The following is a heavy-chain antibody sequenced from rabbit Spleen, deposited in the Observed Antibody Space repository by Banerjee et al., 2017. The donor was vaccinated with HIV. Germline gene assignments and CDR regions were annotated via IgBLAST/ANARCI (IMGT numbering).Heavy chain of an antibody. Sequence: QSLEESGGGLVQPEGSLTLTCTASGFSFSSSDYMTWVRQAPGKGLEWIGYIYVVGTTEYASWVNGRFTISSDNAQNTVDLEMNSLTAADTATYFCARARDTYDDVGDYARLDLWGQGTLVTVS. CDR2: IYVVGTT. V-gene: IGHV1S40*01. CDR1: GFSFSSSDY. CDR3: ARARDTYDDVGDYARLDL. J-gene: IGHJ3*01. D-gene: IGHD2-1*01.